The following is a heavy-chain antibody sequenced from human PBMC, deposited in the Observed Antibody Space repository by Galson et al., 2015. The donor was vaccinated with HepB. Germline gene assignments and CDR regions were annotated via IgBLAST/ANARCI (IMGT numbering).Heavy chain of an antibody. CDR2: ISYDGSID. Sequence: SLRLSCAASGFTFSSYPMHWVRQAPGKGPEWVAVISYDGSIDYYADSVKGRFTISRDNPKNTVYLQMSSLRPEETAVYYCASGSAAGTWGYGMDVWGQGTTVSVSS. CDR3: ASGSAAGTWGYGMDV. D-gene: IGHD6-13*01. CDR1: GFTFSSYP. J-gene: IGHJ6*02. V-gene: IGHV3-30*04.